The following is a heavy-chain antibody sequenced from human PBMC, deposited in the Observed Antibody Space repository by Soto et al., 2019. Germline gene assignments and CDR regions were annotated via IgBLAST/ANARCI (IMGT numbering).Heavy chain of an antibody. CDR3: ARDGYXSGWYVSGYYYYYGMDV. Sequence: GAAVKVSCKASGYTFTSYGISWVRQAPGQGLEWMGWISAYNGNTNYAQKFQGRVTITADKSTSTAYMELSSLRSEDTAVYYCARDGYXSGWYVSGYYYYYGMDVWGQGTTVTVSS. V-gene: IGHV1-18*01. CDR1: GYTFTSYG. D-gene: IGHD6-19*01. J-gene: IGHJ6*01. CDR2: ISAYNGNT.